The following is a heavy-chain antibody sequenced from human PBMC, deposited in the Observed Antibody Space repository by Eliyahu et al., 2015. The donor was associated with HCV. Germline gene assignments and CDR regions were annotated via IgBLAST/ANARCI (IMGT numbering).Heavy chain of an antibody. CDR2: IYYSGST. V-gene: IGHV4-59*01. D-gene: IGHD3-10*01. CDR3: ARDRQFGAGFDY. CDR1: GGSISSYQ. Sequence: QVQLQESGPGLVKPSETLSLTCTVSGGSISSYQWSWIRQPPGEGLEWIGYIYYSGSTNYNPSLKSRVTISVDTSKNQFSLKLSSVTAADTAVYFCARDRQFGAGFDYWGQGTLVTVSS. J-gene: IGHJ4*02.